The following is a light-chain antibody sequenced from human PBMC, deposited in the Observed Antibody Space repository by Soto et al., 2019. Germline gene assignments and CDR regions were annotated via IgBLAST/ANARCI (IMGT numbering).Light chain of an antibody. CDR1: QSVSSSY. CDR2: GAS. Sequence: EIVLTQSPGTLSLSPGGRATLSCRASQSVSSSYLAWYQQKPGQAPRLLIYGASSRATGIPDRFSGSGSGTAFTLTLSRLEPEDFAVYYCQPDGSSPITFGQGTRLELK. CDR3: QPDGSSPIT. J-gene: IGKJ5*01. V-gene: IGKV3-20*01.